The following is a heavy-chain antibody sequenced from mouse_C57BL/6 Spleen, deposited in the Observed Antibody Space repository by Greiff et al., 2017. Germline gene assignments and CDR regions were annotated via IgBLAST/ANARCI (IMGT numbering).Heavy chain of an antibody. CDR1: GYSITSGYY. CDR2: ISYDGSN. CDR3: ARDGGIPY. Sequence: QLKESGPGLVKPSQSLSLTCSVTGYSITSGYYWNWIRQFPGNKLEWMGYISYDGSNNYNPSLKNRISITRDTSKNQFFLKLNSVTTEDTATYYCARDGGIPYWGQGTTLTVSS. V-gene: IGHV3-6*01. J-gene: IGHJ2*01.